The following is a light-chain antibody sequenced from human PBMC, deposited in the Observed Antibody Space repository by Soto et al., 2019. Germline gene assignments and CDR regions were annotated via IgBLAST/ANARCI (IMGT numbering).Light chain of an antibody. V-gene: IGKV3-15*01. CDR3: KQYNNWPGT. CDR1: QSVSSN. J-gene: IGKJ1*01. CDR2: GAS. Sequence: EIVMTQSPATLSVSPGERATLSCRASQSVSSNLAWYQQKPGQAPRLLIYGASTRATGSPARFSGSGSGTEFTLTISSLQSEDFAVYYCKQYNNWPGTFGQGTKVEIK.